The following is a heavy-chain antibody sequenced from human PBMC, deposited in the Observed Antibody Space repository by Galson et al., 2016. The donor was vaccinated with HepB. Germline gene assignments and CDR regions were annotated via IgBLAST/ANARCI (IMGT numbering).Heavy chain of an antibody. CDR2: ISSTSKTI. V-gene: IGHV3-11*04. Sequence: SLRLSCAAAGFSFSDYYLSWVRQAPGEGLEWLSFISSTSKTIYYADSVRGRFKVSRDNAKKSRYLEMNSLRVEDTAIYYCARDRAPYYERLTGRIFDHWGQGILVSVSS. CDR1: GFSFSDYY. CDR3: ARDRAPYYERLTGRIFDH. J-gene: IGHJ4*02. D-gene: IGHD3-3*01.